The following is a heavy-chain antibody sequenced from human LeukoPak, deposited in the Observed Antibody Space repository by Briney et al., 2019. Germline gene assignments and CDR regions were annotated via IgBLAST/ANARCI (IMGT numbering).Heavy chain of an antibody. CDR2: IGASGSST. V-gene: IGHV3-23*01. Sequence: GGSLRLSCAASEFPFSIFPMNWVRQAPGKGLEWVSTIGASGSSTYYADSVKGRFTISRDNSKTTLHLQINSLRAEGTAVYYCARGLSTVNDAFDIWGQGTMVTVSS. J-gene: IGHJ3*02. CDR1: EFPFSIFP. CDR3: ARGLSTVNDAFDI. D-gene: IGHD2-2*01.